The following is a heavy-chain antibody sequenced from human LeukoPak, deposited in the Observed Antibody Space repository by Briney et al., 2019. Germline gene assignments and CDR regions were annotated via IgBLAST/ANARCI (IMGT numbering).Heavy chain of an antibody. V-gene: IGHV3-20*04. CDR3: ARHLSGVTGYTYGRGIDY. CDR1: GFTFGNYG. J-gene: IGHJ4*02. Sequence: GGSLRLSCAASGFTFGNYGMSWVRQAPGKGLEWVSGINWNGGSTGYADSVEGRFTISRDNAKNSQYLQMNSLRAEDTAVYYCARHLSGVTGYTYGRGIDYWGQGTLVTVSS. CDR2: INWNGGST. D-gene: IGHD5-18*01.